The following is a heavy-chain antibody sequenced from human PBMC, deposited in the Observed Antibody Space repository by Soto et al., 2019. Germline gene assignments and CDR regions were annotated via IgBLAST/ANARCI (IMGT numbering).Heavy chain of an antibody. CDR1: GGAFSSYA. D-gene: IGHD3-3*01. CDR2: IIPIFGTA. CDR3: ARLEWSTNWFDP. J-gene: IGHJ5*02. Sequence: SVKVSCKASGGAFSSYAISWVRQAPGQGLEWMGGIIPIFGTANYAQKFQGRVTITADKSTSTAYMELSSLRSEDTAVYYCARLEWSTNWFDPWGQGTLVTVSS. V-gene: IGHV1-69*06.